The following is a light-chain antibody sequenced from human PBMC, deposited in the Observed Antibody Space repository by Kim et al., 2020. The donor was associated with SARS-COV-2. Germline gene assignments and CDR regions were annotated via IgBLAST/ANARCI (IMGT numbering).Light chain of an antibody. CDR2: QDI. Sequence: VSPGQTASITCSGDTLGDKYAYWYQQRPGQSPVMVIYQDIKRPSGIPERFSGSNSGNTATLTISGTQAMDEADYYCQAWDSTTLLFGGGTQLTVL. CDR1: TLGDKY. J-gene: IGLJ2*01. V-gene: IGLV3-1*01. CDR3: QAWDSTTLL.